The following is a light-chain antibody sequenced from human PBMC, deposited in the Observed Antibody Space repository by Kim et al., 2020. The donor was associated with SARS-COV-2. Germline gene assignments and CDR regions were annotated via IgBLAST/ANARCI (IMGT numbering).Light chain of an antibody. CDR1: QSVSSSY. J-gene: IGKJ5*01. Sequence: EIVLTQSPGTLSLSPGERATLSCRASQSVSSSYLAWYQQKPGQAPRLLIYGASSRATGIPDRFSGSGSGTDFTLTISRLEPEEFAVYYCQQCGRSPIAFGQGTRLEIK. V-gene: IGKV3-20*01. CDR3: QQCGRSPIA. CDR2: GAS.